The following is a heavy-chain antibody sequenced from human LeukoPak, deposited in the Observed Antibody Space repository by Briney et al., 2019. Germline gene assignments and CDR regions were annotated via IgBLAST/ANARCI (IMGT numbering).Heavy chain of an antibody. V-gene: IGHV1-18*01. CDR3: ARGAHYDSSGYFGY. Sequence: GASVKVSCKASGYTFTSYGISWVRQAPGQGLEWMGWISAYNGNTNYAQKLQGRGTMTTDTSTSTAYMELRSLRSDDTAVYYCARGAHYDSSGYFGYWGQGTLVTVSS. D-gene: IGHD3-22*01. J-gene: IGHJ4*02. CDR2: ISAYNGNT. CDR1: GYTFTSYG.